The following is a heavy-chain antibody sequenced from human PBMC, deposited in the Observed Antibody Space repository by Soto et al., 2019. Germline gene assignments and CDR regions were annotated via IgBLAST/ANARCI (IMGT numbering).Heavy chain of an antibody. D-gene: IGHD3-3*01. V-gene: IGHV4-31*01. CDR2: IYYSGST. CDR1: GGSISSGGYY. J-gene: IGHJ4*02. Sequence: QVQLQESGPGLVKPSQTLSLTCTVSGGSISSGGYYWSWIRQHPGQGLEWIGYIYYSGSTYYNPSLKILVTISVDTSKIQFSLKRSSVTAADTAVYYCARGALRGDLWSCYYQGGAFVYWGQGTLVTVSS. CDR3: ARGALRGDLWSCYYQGGAFVY.